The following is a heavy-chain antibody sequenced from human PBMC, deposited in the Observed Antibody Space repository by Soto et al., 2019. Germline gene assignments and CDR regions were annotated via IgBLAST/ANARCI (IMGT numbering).Heavy chain of an antibody. J-gene: IGHJ4*02. Sequence: ASETLSLTFTVSGGSISRSSYYWGWIRQPPGKGLEWIGSIYYSGSTYYNPSLKSRVAISVDTSKNQFSLKLSSVTAADTAVYYCARQLYYYGSGSKPMYYFDYWGQGTLVTGSS. CDR1: GGSISRSSYY. CDR3: ARQLYYYGSGSKPMYYFDY. V-gene: IGHV4-39*01. D-gene: IGHD3-10*01. CDR2: IYYSGST.